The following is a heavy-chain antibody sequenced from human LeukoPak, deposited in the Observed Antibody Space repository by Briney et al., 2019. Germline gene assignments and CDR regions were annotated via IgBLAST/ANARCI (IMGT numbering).Heavy chain of an antibody. CDR1: GFTFSSYS. J-gene: IGHJ4*02. CDR2: ISSGSSYI. CDR3: ARDRDPYGGKPLDY. D-gene: IGHD4/OR15-4a*01. V-gene: IGHV3-21*01. Sequence: AGGSLRLSCAASGFTFSSYSMNWVRQAPGKGLEWVSSISSGSSYIYYADSVKGRFTISRDNAKNSLYLQMNSLRAEDTAVYYCARDRDPYGGKPLDYWGQGTLVTVSS.